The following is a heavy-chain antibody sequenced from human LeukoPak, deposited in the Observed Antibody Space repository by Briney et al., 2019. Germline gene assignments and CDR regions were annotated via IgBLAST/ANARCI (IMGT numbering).Heavy chain of an antibody. Sequence: GGSLRLSCAASGFTFSSYGMHWVRQAPGKGLEWVAVISYDGSNKYYADSVKGRFTISRDNSKNTLYLRMNSLRAEDTAVYYCAKDPGSSYYYYGMDVWGQGTTVTVSS. D-gene: IGHD6-13*01. CDR3: AKDPGSSYYYYGMDV. V-gene: IGHV3-30*18. CDR2: ISYDGSNK. J-gene: IGHJ6*02. CDR1: GFTFSSYG.